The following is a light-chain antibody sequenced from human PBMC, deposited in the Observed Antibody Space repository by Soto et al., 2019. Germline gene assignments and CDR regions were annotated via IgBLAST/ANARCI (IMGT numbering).Light chain of an antibody. CDR2: AAD. CDR3: QQYNSWRT. J-gene: IGKJ1*01. Sequence: DIVLTQSPGTLSLSPGERATLSCRASQSVSSSYLAWYKQKPGQAPRLLIYAADTRATGVPDRFSGSGSGTEFTLTISSLQSEDFAVDYCQQYNSWRTFGHGTKVDIK. V-gene: IGKV3-20*01. CDR1: QSVSSSY.